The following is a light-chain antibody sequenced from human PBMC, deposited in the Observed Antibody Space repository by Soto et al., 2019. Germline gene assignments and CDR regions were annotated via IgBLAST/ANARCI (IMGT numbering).Light chain of an antibody. V-gene: IGKV3-20*01. J-gene: IGKJ2*01. CDR2: AAS. Sequence: EIVLTQSPGTLSLSPGDRATLSCRASQIVASTSFAWYQQSPGQAPRLLIYAASTRASDVPDRFSGSGSGTDFTLSISRLEPEVFAVYYCHQYDGSPPYTFGQGTRLEIK. CDR1: QIVASTS. CDR3: HQYDGSPPYT.